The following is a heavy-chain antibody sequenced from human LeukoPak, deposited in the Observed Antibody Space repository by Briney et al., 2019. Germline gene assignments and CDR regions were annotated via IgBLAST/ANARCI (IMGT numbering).Heavy chain of an antibody. CDR2: ISGSGDNT. V-gene: IGHV3-23*01. CDR1: GFTFSSHG. J-gene: IGHJ4*02. D-gene: IGHD5-24*01. CDR3: AKDDAYLQYAD. Sequence: GGSLRLSCAASGFTFSSHGMSWVRQAPGKGLEWVSTISGSGDNTYYADSVKGRFTVSRDNSKNMVFLQMNSLRAEDTAIYYCAKDDAYLQYADWGQGTLVRVSS.